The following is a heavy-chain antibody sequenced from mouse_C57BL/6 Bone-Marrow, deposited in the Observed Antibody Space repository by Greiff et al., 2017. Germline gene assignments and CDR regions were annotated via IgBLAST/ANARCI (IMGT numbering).Heavy chain of an antibody. Sequence: EVMLVESGGGLVQPGGSLKLSCAASGFTFSDYGMAWVRQAPRKGPEWVAFISNLAYSIYYADTVTGRFTISRENAKNTLYLEMSSLRSEDTAMYYCARRGDYGSSYGGYWGQGTTLTVSS. D-gene: IGHD1-1*01. CDR2: ISNLAYSI. CDR1: GFTFSDYG. J-gene: IGHJ2*01. CDR3: ARRGDYGSSYGGY. V-gene: IGHV5-15*01.